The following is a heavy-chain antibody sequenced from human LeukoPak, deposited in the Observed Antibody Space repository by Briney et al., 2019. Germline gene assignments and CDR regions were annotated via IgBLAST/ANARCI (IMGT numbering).Heavy chain of an antibody. Sequence: ASETLSLTCAVSGGSINSYYWSWIRQPPGKGLEWIGYIYYSGSTNYNPSLKSRVTISVDTSKNQFSLRLSSVTAADTAVYYCARVTGYMTEDYFDYWGQGTLITVSS. D-gene: IGHD6-13*01. CDR2: IYYSGST. V-gene: IGHV4-59*01. CDR1: GGSINSYY. J-gene: IGHJ4*02. CDR3: ARVTGYMTEDYFDY.